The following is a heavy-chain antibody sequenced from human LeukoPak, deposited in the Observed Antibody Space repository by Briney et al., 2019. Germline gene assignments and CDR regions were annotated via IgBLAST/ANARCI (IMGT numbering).Heavy chain of an antibody. CDR3: ARRGDSSGYYYRFAPIRN. V-gene: IGHV4-34*01. CDR2: INHSGST. D-gene: IGHD3-22*01. Sequence: PGGSLRLSCGASGFTVSTNYMSWVRQPPGKGLEWIGEINHSGSTNYNPSLKSRVTISVDTSKNQFSLKLSSVTAADTAVYYCARRGDSSGYYYRFAPIRNWGQGTLVTVSS. CDR1: GFTVSTNY. J-gene: IGHJ4*02.